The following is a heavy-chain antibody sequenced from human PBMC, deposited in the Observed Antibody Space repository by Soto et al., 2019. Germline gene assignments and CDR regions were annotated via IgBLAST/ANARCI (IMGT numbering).Heavy chain of an antibody. CDR1: GFTFDDYA. D-gene: IGHD6-19*01. CDR3: AIDEQSIAVAGTGFDY. Sequence: EVQLVESGGGLVQPGRSLRLSCAASGFTFDDYAMHWVRQAPGKGLEWVSGISWNSGSIGYADSVKGRFTISRDNAKNSLYLQMNSLRAEDKALYYCAIDEQSIAVAGTGFDYWGQGTLVTVSS. J-gene: IGHJ4*02. CDR2: ISWNSGSI. V-gene: IGHV3-9*01.